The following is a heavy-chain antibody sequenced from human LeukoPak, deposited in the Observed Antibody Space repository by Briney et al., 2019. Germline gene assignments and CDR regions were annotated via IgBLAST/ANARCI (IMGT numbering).Heavy chain of an antibody. J-gene: IGHJ4*02. D-gene: IGHD3/OR15-3a*01. CDR1: GFTFSSYS. Sequence: GGSLRLSCAASGFTFSSYSMNWVRQAPGKGLEWVSSISSSSSYIYYADSVKGRFTISRDNAKNSLYLQMNSPRAEDTAVYYCATGGLGISPFEYWGQGTLVTVSS. CDR3: ATGGLGISPFEY. V-gene: IGHV3-21*01. CDR2: ISSSSSYI.